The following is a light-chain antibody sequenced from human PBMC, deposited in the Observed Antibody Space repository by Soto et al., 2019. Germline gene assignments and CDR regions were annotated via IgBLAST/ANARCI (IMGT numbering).Light chain of an antibody. J-gene: IGKJ1*01. Sequence: IVLTQSPGTLSLSPGERATLSCRATQSVSSSYLAWYQQKPGQAPRLLIYGASSRATGIPDRFSGSGSRTDFTLTINRLEPEDFAVYYCQQYGSSPETFGQGTKVEIK. CDR1: QSVSSSY. CDR3: QQYGSSPET. V-gene: IGKV3-20*01. CDR2: GAS.